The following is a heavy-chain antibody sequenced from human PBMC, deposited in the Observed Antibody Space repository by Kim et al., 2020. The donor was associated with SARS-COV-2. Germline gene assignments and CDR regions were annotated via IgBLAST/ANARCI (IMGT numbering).Heavy chain of an antibody. D-gene: IGHD3-10*01. CDR1: GYTFTSYY. CDR2: INPSGGST. J-gene: IGHJ6*02. V-gene: IGHV1-46*01. CDR3: ASRKKYYYGSGLNYGMDV. Sequence: ASVKVSCKASGYTFTSYYMHWVRQAPGQGLEWMGIINPSGGSTSYAQKFQGRVTMTRDTSTSTVYMELSSLRSEDTAVYYCASRKKYYYGSGLNYGMDVWGQGTTVTVSS.